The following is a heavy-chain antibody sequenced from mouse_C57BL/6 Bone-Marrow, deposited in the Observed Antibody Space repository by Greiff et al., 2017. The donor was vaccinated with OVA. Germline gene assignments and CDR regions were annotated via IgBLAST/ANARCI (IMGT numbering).Heavy chain of an antibody. Sequence: QVQLQQPGAELVRPGSSVKLSCKASGYTFTSYWMDWVKQRPGQGLEWIGNIYPSDSETHYNQKFKDKATLTVDKSSSTAYMQLSSLTSEDSAVYYCAREGMVTTPWFAYWGQGTLVTVSA. V-gene: IGHV1-61*01. D-gene: IGHD2-1*01. CDR1: GYTFTSYW. CDR3: AREGMVTTPWFAY. J-gene: IGHJ3*01. CDR2: IYPSDSET.